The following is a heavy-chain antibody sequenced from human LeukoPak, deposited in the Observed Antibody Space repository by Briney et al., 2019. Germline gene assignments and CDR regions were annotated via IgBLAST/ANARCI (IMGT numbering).Heavy chain of an antibody. Sequence: SETLSLTCAVYGGSFSGYYWSWIRQPPGKGLEWIGEINHSGSTNYNPSLKSRVTISVDTSKNQFSLKLSSVTAADTAVYYCARGLDYYDSSGYVLNDYWGQGTLVTVSS. CDR1: GGSFSGYY. CDR2: INHSGST. D-gene: IGHD3-22*01. J-gene: IGHJ4*02. CDR3: ARGLDYYDSSGYVLNDY. V-gene: IGHV4-34*01.